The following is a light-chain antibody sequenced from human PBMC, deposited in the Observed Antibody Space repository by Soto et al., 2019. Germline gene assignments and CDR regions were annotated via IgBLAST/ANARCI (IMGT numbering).Light chain of an antibody. V-gene: IGKV1-5*03. J-gene: IGKJ1*01. Sequence: IQMTQSPSTLSASVGDRVTITCRASQSINSWLAWYQQKPGKAPKLLIYKASSLESGVPSRFSGSGSGTEFTLTISSLQPDDVATYYCQQYHTYSPWTFGQGTKVEIK. CDR3: QQYHTYSPWT. CDR2: KAS. CDR1: QSINSW.